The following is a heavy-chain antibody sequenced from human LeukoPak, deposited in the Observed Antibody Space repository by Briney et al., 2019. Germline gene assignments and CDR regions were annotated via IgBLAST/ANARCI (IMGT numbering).Heavy chain of an antibody. D-gene: IGHD5-24*01. V-gene: IGHV3-11*06. CDR3: ARDRAVKARIGGMDV. J-gene: IGHJ6*02. Sequence: GGSLRLSCAASGFTFSDYCMSWIRQAPGKGLEWVSYISESSSHTYYVDSVKGRFTISRDNAKNSLYLQMSSLRAEDTGIYYCARDRAVKARIGGMDVWGQGTTVIVSS. CDR1: GFTFSDYC. CDR2: ISESSSHT.